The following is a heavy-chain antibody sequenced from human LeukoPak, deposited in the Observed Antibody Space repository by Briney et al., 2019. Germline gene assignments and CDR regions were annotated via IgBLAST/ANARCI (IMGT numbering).Heavy chain of an antibody. CDR2: IYHSGSM. J-gene: IGHJ4*02. V-gene: IGHV4-39*01. Sequence: SETLSLTCTVSGGSINSSDYYWSWIRQPPRKGLEWIGSIYHSGSMYASLKSRVTISVDTSKNQFSLKMSSVTAADTAVYYCARHATSSTSGPPYDYWGQGTLVTVSS. D-gene: IGHD5-24*01. CDR3: ARHATSSTSGPPYDY. CDR1: GGSINSSDYY.